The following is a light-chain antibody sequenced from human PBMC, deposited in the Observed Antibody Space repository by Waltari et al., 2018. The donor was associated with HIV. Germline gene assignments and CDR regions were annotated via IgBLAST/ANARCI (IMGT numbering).Light chain of an antibody. V-gene: IGLV2-18*02. Sequence: QSALTQPPSVSGSPGQSVTISCTGTSSDVGTYNRVSWYQQPPGTSPKLMISEVSNLPSGVPDRSSGSKAGNTASLTISGLQADDEADYYCSSYTGSSTFVVFGGGTKLTVL. CDR2: EVS. CDR1: SSDVGTYNR. CDR3: SSYTGSSTFVV. J-gene: IGLJ2*01.